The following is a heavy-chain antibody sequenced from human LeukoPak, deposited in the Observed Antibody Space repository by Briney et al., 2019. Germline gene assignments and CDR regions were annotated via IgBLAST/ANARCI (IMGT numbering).Heavy chain of an antibody. CDR3: AREIVVVPIGVYHYYAMDV. CDR1: GDSISTGGCY. D-gene: IGHD2-2*01. J-gene: IGHJ6*02. V-gene: IGHV4-31*03. Sequence: SETLSLTCTVSGDSISTGGCYWAWIRQHRERGLEWIGYIYYSGSTHYNPSLQSRVTISVDTSKNQFSLNLNSVTAADTAVYYCAREIVVVPIGVYHYYAMDVWGQGTTVTVSS. CDR2: IYYSGST.